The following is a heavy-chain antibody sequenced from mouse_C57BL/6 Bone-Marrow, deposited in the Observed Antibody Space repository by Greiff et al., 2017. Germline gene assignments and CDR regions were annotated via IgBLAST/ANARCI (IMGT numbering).Heavy chain of an antibody. CDR1: GFNIKDYY. CDR3: SRLRMVTEDY. Sequence: VQLQQSGAELVKPGASVKLSCTASGFNIKDYYMHWVKQRTEQGLEWIGRIDPEDGETTYDPKFQGKATITADTSSNTAYLRLSSLTSEDTAVYSFSRLRMVTEDYWGQGTTLTVSS. D-gene: IGHD2-3*01. V-gene: IGHV14-2*01. J-gene: IGHJ2*01. CDR2: IDPEDGET.